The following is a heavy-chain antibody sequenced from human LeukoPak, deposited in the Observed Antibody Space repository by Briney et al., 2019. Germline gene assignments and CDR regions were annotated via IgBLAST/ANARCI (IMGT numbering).Heavy chain of an antibody. Sequence: SRGSLRLSCAASGFTFSSYWMHWVRQAPGKGLVWVSRINSDGSSTSYADSVKGRFTISRDNAKNTLYLQMNSLRAEDTAVYYCARGVGYCSSTSCYWWFDPWGQGTLVTVSS. CDR2: INSDGSST. CDR3: ARGVGYCSSTSCYWWFDP. D-gene: IGHD2-2*01. CDR1: GFTFSSYW. V-gene: IGHV3-74*01. J-gene: IGHJ5*02.